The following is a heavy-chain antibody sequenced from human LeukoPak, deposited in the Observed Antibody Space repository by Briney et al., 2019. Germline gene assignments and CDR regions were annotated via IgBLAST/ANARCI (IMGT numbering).Heavy chain of an antibody. CDR1: GSTLSGSA. CDR2: IRSKANSYAT. V-gene: IGHV3-73*01. Sequence: GGSLRLSCAASGSTLSGSAMHWVRQASGKGLEWVGRIRSKANSYATAYAASVKGRFTISRDDSKNTAYLQMNSLKTEDTAVYYCTTTRSGSYYFDYWGQGTLVTVSS. CDR3: TTTRSGSYYFDY. J-gene: IGHJ4*02. D-gene: IGHD1-26*01.